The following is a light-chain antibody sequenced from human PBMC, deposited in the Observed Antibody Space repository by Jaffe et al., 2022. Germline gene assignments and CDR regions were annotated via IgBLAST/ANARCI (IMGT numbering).Light chain of an antibody. J-gene: IGLJ3*02. CDR3: ATWDISLSAGV. CDR1: SSDIGNNY. V-gene: IGLV1-51*01. Sequence: QSVLTQPPSVSAAPGQKVTISCSGSSSDIGNNYVSWYQQLPGTAPQLVIYDNSKRPSGIPDRFSGSKSGTSATLAITGLQIGDEADYYCATWDISLSAGVFGGGTKLTVL. CDR2: DNS.